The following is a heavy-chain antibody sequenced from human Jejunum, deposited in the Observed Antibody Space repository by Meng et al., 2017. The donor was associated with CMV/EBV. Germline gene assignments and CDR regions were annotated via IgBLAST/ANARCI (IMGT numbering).Heavy chain of an antibody. D-gene: IGHD3-3*01. CDR3: ARDRRDDFWSGYYMETYYDFGMDV. V-gene: IGHV3-21*01. Sequence: NWVRQDPGKGLEWVSSISSSSGYIYYADSVKGRFTVSRDNAKKSLYLYMNSLGAEDTAIYYCARDRRDDFWSGYYMETYYDFGMDVWGQGTTVTVSS. J-gene: IGHJ6*02. CDR2: ISSSSGYI.